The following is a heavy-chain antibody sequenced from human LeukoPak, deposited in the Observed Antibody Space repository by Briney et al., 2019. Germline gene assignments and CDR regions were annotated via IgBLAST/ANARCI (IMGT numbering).Heavy chain of an antibody. Sequence: GGSLRLSCAASGFTFSSYSMNWVRQAPGKGLEWVSYISSSSSTIYYADSVKGRFTISRDNAKNSLYLQMNSLRDEDTAVYYCARDTGSGTIPLYYGMDVWGQGTTVTVSS. J-gene: IGHJ6*02. CDR2: ISSSSSTI. CDR1: GFTFSSYS. V-gene: IGHV3-48*02. CDR3: ARDTGSGTIPLYYGMDV. D-gene: IGHD3-10*01.